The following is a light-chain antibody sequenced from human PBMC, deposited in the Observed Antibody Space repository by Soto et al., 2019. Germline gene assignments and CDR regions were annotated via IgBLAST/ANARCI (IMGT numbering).Light chain of an antibody. CDR1: SANIGAGYD. Sequence: QSVLTQPPSVSGAPGQRVTISCTGSSANIGAGYDVHWYQHLPGTAPKLLIYGNSNRPSVVPDRFSGSKSGTSASLAITGLQAVDEADYYGQSYDSSLSGSKGVFGGGTKLTVL. CDR3: QSYDSSLSGSKGV. V-gene: IGLV1-40*01. J-gene: IGLJ3*02. CDR2: GNS.